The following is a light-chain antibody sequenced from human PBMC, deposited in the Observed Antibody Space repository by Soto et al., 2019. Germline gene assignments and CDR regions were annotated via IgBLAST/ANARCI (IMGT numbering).Light chain of an antibody. CDR2: WAS. J-gene: IGKJ1*01. CDR3: QQYLITPPT. Sequence: DIVMSQSPDSLAVSLGERATIDCKSSQSLLYNSNNRNYLAWYQQKPGQPPKLLIHWASTRESGVPDRFSGSGSGTDFTLTISSMQAEDVALYYCQQYLITPPTFGQGTKVEIK. CDR1: QSLLYNSNNRNY. V-gene: IGKV4-1*01.